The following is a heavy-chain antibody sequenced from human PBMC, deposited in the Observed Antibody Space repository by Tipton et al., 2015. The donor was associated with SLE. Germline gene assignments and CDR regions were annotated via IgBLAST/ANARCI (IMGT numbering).Heavy chain of an antibody. V-gene: IGHV4-34*01. D-gene: IGHD1-26*01. CDR3: ARDQGGREIDF. J-gene: IGHJ4*02. CDR1: GGSFSGYY. CDR2: INHSGST. Sequence: TLSLTCAVYGGSFSGYYWSWIRQPPGKGLEWIGEINHSGSTNYNPSLKSRVTISADTSKRQFSLKLRSVTAADTAVYYCARDQGGREIDFWGQGTLVTVSS.